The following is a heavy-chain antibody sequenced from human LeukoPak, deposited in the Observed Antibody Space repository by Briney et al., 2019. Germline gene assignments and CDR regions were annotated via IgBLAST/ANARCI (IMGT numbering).Heavy chain of an antibody. Sequence: SVTLSLTCTVSGGSISNYYWSWVRQPPGKGLEWIGYIYYSGSTNYNPSLKSRVTISVDTSKNQFSLKLSSVTAADTAVYYCARVSPDNYYDSSGYYYGFDYWGQGTLVTVSS. CDR3: ARVSPDNYYDSSGYYYGFDY. V-gene: IGHV4-59*01. CDR1: GGSISNYY. CDR2: IYYSGST. J-gene: IGHJ4*02. D-gene: IGHD3-22*01.